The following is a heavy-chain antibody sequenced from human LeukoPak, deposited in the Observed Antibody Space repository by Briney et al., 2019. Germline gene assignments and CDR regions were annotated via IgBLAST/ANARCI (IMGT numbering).Heavy chain of an antibody. CDR3: ARDYGDWFYFDY. Sequence: SQTPSLTCAISGDSVSSNSAAWNWIRQSPSRGLEWLGRTYYRSKWYNDYAVSVKSRMTINPDTSKNQFSLQVKSVTPEDTAVYYCARDYGDWFYFDYWGQGTLVTVSS. CDR2: TYYRSKWYN. CDR1: GDSVSSNSAA. V-gene: IGHV6-1*01. J-gene: IGHJ4*02. D-gene: IGHD4-17*01.